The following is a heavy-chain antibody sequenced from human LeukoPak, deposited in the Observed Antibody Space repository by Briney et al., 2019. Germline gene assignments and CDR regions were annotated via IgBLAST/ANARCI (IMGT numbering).Heavy chain of an antibody. V-gene: IGHV4-30-4*01. CDR3: ARGSYDILTGYPY. J-gene: IGHJ4*02. D-gene: IGHD3-9*01. CDR2: IYYSGST. CDR1: GGSISSGDYY. Sequence: SETLSLTCTVSGGSISSGDYYWSWIRQPPGKGLEWIGYIYYSGSTYYNPSLKSRVTIPVDTSKNQSSLKLSSVTAADTAVYYCARGSYDILTGYPYWGQGTLVTVSS.